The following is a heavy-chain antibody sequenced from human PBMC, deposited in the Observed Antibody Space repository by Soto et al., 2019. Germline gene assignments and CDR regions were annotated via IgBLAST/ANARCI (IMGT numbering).Heavy chain of an antibody. CDR3: ARSPNYYYYGFDV. D-gene: IGHD3-10*01. J-gene: IGHJ6*02. CDR1: GGSVSSGTYF. CDR2: IYYSGST. V-gene: IGHV4-61*01. Sequence: SETLSLTCSVSGGSVSSGTYFWSWIRQSPGKRLEWIAYIYYSGSTNYDPSLKSRATISVDTSKSQFSPTLTSVTAADAAVYYCARSPNYYYYGFDVWGQGTTVTVSS.